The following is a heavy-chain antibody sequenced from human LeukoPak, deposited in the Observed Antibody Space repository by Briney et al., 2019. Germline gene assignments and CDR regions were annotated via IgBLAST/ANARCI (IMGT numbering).Heavy chain of an antibody. J-gene: IGHJ6*03. CDR1: GDSINSGSYY. CDR3: ARTTEGGYTYDYFYYYYMDV. CDR2: IYYSGST. Sequence: PSQTLSLTCTVSGDSINSGSYYWSWIRQPPGKGLEWIGYIYYSGSTNYNPSLKSRVTISVDSSKNQFSLKLSSVTAADTAVYYCARTTEGGYTYDYFYYYYMDVWGKGTTVTISS. D-gene: IGHD5-18*01. V-gene: IGHV4-61*01.